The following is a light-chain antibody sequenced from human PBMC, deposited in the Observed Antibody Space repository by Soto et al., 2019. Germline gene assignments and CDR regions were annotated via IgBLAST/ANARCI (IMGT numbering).Light chain of an antibody. J-gene: IGKJ1*01. CDR1: QGISSW. V-gene: IGKV1-5*03. CDR3: QQYNSPWT. Sequence: DIHITHSPSTLSASVGDRVTITCRASQGISSWLAWYQQKPGKAPKLRIYKASSLESGVPSRFSGSGSGTEFTLTISSLQPDDFATYYCQQYNSPWTFGQGTKVDIK. CDR2: KAS.